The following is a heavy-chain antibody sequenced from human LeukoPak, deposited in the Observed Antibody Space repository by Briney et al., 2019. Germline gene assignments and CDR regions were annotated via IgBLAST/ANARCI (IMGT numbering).Heavy chain of an antibody. Sequence: ASVKVSCKASGGTFSSYAISWVRQAPGKGLEWMGGFDPEDGETIYAQKFQGRVTMTEDTSTDTAYMELSSLRSEDTAVYYCATEYNVDTAMVGGYAFDIWGQGTMVTVSS. V-gene: IGHV1-24*01. J-gene: IGHJ3*02. CDR3: ATEYNVDTAMVGGYAFDI. CDR1: GGTFSSYA. D-gene: IGHD5-18*01. CDR2: FDPEDGET.